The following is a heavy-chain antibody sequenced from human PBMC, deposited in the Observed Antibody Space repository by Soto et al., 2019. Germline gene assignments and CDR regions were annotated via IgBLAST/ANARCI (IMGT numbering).Heavy chain of an antibody. J-gene: IGHJ4*02. CDR2: IYYSGTT. Sequence: SETLSLTCSVSGGSISGHYWSWIRQPPGKGLEWIGYIYYSGTTKYNPSLKSRVTISVDTSKNQFSLILSSVTAADTAVYYCARHSFDRGTLYPLDYWGQGTLVTVSS. V-gene: IGHV4-59*08. CDR3: ARHSFDRGTLYPLDY. CDR1: GGSISGHY. D-gene: IGHD2-8*01.